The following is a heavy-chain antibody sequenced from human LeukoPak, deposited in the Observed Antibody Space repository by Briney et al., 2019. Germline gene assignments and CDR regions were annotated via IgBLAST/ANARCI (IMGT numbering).Heavy chain of an antibody. CDR1: GFTFSSYD. D-gene: IGHD3-10*01. J-gene: IGHJ4*02. CDR2: ISFDGAYR. CDR3: AKDQQGGAGSGRFDY. Sequence: PGGSLRLSCAVSGFTFSSYDMHWVRQSPGKGLEWLAIISFDGAYRYYADSVKGRFTISRDISKNTFYLQMSSLTADDAALYYCAKDQQGGAGSGRFDYWGQGTLVTVSS. V-gene: IGHV3-30*19.